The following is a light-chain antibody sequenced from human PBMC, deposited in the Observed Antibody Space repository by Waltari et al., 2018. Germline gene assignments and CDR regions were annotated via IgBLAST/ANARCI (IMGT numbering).Light chain of an antibody. Sequence: QLVLTQPPSASASLGASVKLTCTLSSGHSDYAHPWHQQQPRKVPRYLMRVNSDGSHKKGDGIPGRFSGSSSGAERFLTISSLQSEDEADYFCQTWGFGIEVFGGGTKLTVL. V-gene: IGLV4-69*01. CDR1: SGHSDYA. CDR2: VNSDGSH. CDR3: QTWGFGIEV. J-gene: IGLJ3*02.